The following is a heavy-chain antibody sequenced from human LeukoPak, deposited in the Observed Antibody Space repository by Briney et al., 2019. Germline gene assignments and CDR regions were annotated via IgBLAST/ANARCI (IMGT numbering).Heavy chain of an antibody. J-gene: IGHJ4*02. CDR2: IKQDGSEK. V-gene: IGHV3-7*01. CDR3: ARGDYDSTFFDY. CDR1: GFTFSRYW. Sequence: PGGSLRLSGAASGFTFSRYWMSWVRQAPGKGLEWVANIKQDGSEKYYVDSVKGRFTISRDNAKNSLYLQMNSLRAEDTAVYYCARGDYDSTFFDYWGQGTLVTVSS. D-gene: IGHD3-22*01.